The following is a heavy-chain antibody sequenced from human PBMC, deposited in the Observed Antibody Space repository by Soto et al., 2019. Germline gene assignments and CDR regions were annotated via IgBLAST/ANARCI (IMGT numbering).Heavy chain of an antibody. V-gene: IGHV3-23*01. CDR3: AKGSTVRGGGFDY. CDR1: GFTFSSYA. D-gene: IGHD4-17*01. Sequence: EVQLLESGGGLVQPGGSLRLSCAASGFTFSSYAMSWVRQAPGKGLEWVSAISGSGDSTYYAGSVKGRFTISRDNSKNTMYLQMNSLRAEDTAVYYCAKGSTVRGGGFDYWGQGTLVTVAS. J-gene: IGHJ4*02. CDR2: ISGSGDST.